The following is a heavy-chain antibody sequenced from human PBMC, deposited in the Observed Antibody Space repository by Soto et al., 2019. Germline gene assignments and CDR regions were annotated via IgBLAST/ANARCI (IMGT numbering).Heavy chain of an antibody. CDR2: FESGGSI. CDR3: ARVVSYGSTQHIDY. CDR1: GFSVRTNY. Sequence: GGSLRLSCAASGFSVRTNYMSWVRQAPGKGLEWVSVFESGGSIYYADSVKGCFIISRDYAKNQFSLKLSSVTAADTAVYYCARVVSYGSTQHIDYWGQGTLVTVSS. J-gene: IGHJ4*02. V-gene: IGHV3-53*01. D-gene: IGHD3-10*01.